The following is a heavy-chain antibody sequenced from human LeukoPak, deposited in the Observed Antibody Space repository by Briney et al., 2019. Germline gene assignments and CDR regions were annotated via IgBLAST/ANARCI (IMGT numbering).Heavy chain of an antibody. CDR3: ARHGYFGRTYYFDY. CDR1: GGSISSSSYY. Sequence: SETLSLTCTVSGGSISSSSYYWGWIRQPPGKGLEWIGSIYYSGSTYYNPSLKSRVTISVDTSKNQFSLKLSSVTAADTAVYYCARHGYFGRTYYFDYWGQGTLSPSPQ. J-gene: IGHJ4*02. CDR2: IYYSGST. D-gene: IGHD3-22*01. V-gene: IGHV4-39*01.